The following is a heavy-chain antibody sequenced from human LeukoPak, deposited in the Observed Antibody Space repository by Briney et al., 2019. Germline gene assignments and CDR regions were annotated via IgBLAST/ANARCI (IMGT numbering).Heavy chain of an antibody. J-gene: IGHJ5*02. V-gene: IGHV1-2*02. D-gene: IGHD3-22*01. CDR2: INPNSGGT. CDR3: ARVNPMNQGWFDP. CDR1: GYTFTGYY. Sequence: ASVKVSCKASGYTFTGYYMHWVRQAPGQGLEWMGWINPNSGGTNYAQKFQGRVTMTRDTSISTAYMELSSVTAADTAVYYCARVNPMNQGWFDPWGQGTLVTVSS.